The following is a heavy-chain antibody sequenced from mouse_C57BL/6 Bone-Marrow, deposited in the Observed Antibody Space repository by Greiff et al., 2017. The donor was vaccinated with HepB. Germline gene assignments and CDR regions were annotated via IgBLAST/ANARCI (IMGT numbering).Heavy chain of an antibody. Sequence: EVKLMESGGGLVKPGGSLKLSCAASGFTFSSYAMSWVRQTPEKRLEWVATISDGGSYTYYPDNVKGRFTISRDNAKNNLYLQMSHLKSEDTAMYYCAREGTGDAYWGQGTLVTVSA. V-gene: IGHV5-4*01. D-gene: IGHD4-1*01. CDR1: GFTFSSYA. CDR2: ISDGGSYT. J-gene: IGHJ3*01. CDR3: AREGTGDAY.